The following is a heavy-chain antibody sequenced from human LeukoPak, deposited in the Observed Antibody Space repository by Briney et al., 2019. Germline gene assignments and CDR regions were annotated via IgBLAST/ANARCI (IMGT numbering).Heavy chain of an antibody. D-gene: IGHD6-19*01. CDR2: IHFEGTDK. Sequence: GGSLRLSCAASGFTFSSYGMHWVRQAPGKGLEWVAFIHFEGTDKYYAESVKGRFTISRDNSKNTLYLQMNSLRAEDTAVYYCAKDGITVPCCFDPWGQGTLVTVSS. CDR3: AKDGITVPCCFDP. V-gene: IGHV3-30*02. CDR1: GFTFSSYG. J-gene: IGHJ5*02.